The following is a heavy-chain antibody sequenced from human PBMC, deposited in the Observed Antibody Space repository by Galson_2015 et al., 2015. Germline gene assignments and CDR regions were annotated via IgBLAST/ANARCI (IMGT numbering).Heavy chain of an antibody. D-gene: IGHD2-15*01. CDR1: GYSFTSYW. J-gene: IGHJ3*02. V-gene: IGHV5-51*01. CDR2: IYPGDSDT. Sequence: QSGAEVKKPGESLTISCKGSGYSFTSYWIGWVRQMPGKGLEWMGIIYPGDSDTRYSPSFQGQVTISADKSISTAYLQWSSLKASDTAVYYCARLAYCSGGSCYPVGAFEIWGQGTMVTVSS. CDR3: ARLAYCSGGSCYPVGAFEI.